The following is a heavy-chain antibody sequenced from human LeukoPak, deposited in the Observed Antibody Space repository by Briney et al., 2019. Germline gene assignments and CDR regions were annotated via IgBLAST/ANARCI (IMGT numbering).Heavy chain of an antibody. V-gene: IGHV3-48*03. Sequence: GGSLRLSCAASGFTFNSFEMNWVRQPPGKGLEWVSYISSSGGTTYYADSVKGRCPISRDNAKNSLYLQMNSLRVEDTALDYCARDTRGFDYWGQGTLVTVSS. CDR2: ISSSGGTT. CDR1: GFTFNSFE. J-gene: IGHJ4*02. CDR3: ARDTRGFDY.